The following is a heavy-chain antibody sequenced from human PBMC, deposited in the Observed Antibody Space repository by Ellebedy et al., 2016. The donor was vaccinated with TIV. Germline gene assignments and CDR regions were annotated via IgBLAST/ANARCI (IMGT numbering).Heavy chain of an antibody. J-gene: IGHJ6*02. D-gene: IGHD1-1*01. V-gene: IGHV4-59*01. CDR1: GGSISSYY. Sequence: MPSETLSLTCTVSGGSISSYYWSWIRQPPGKGLEWIGYIYYSGSTNYNPSLKGRVTISVDTSKNQFSLKLSPVTAADTAVYYCARIFWNGDYYYGVDVWGQGTTVTVSS. CDR3: ARIFWNGDYYYGVDV. CDR2: IYYSGST.